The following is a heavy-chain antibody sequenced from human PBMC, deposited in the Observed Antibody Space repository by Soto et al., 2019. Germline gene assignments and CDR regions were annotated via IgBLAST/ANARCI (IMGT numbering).Heavy chain of an antibody. CDR1: GGSFSGYY. CDR3: ARQPAGNWSVL. CDR2: INHSGST. Sequence: PSETLSLTCAVYGGSFSGYYWTWIRQPPGKGLEWIGEINHSGSTNYNPSLKSRVTISVDTSKNQFSLKLSSLTAADTAVYYCARQPAGNWSVLSGQGTLVTVSS. J-gene: IGHJ5*02. V-gene: IGHV4-34*01. D-gene: IGHD6-19*01.